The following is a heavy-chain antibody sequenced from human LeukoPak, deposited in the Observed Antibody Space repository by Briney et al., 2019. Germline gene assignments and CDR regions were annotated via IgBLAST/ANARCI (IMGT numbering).Heavy chain of an antibody. J-gene: IGHJ6*03. CDR1: GVSISSSSYY. D-gene: IGHD5-18*01. CDR2: IYYSGST. V-gene: IGHV4-39*07. Sequence: SETLSLTCTVSGVSISSSSYYWGWIRQPPGKGLEWIGSIYYSGSTYYNPSLKSRVTISVDTSKNQFSLKLSSVTAADTAVYYCARGAAGYSYGRGYYYYYYMDVWGKGTTVTVSS. CDR3: ARGAAGYSYGRGYYYYYYMDV.